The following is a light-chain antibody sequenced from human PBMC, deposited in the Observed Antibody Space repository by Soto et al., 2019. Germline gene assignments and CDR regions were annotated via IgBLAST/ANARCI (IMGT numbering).Light chain of an antibody. J-gene: IGKJ2*01. CDR2: GVS. V-gene: IGKV3-20*01. Sequence: EIVLTQSPGTLSLSPGERATLSCRASQSVPSTYLAWYQQRPGQAPRLLIYGVSTRAPGIPDRFSGSGSGTDFTLTISRLEPDDFATYYCQRYNDYQYIFGQGTKLEIK. CDR3: QRYNDYQYI. CDR1: QSVPSTY.